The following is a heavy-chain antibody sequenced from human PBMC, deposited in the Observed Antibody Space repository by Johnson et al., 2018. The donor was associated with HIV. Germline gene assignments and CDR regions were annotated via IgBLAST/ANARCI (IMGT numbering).Heavy chain of an antibody. CDR2: INTVGDT. CDR1: GFTFSNHD. D-gene: IGHD3-16*01. CDR3: ARESGGQYDAFHV. V-gene: IGHV3-13*01. J-gene: IGHJ3*01. Sequence: VQLVESGGGLVQPGRSLRLSCAASGFTFSNHDMHWVRQATGTRLEWVSGINTVGDTFYSGSVKGRFTISRDNARNSLHPQMNSLRAGATAVYYCARESGGQYDAFHVWGQGTMVTVSS.